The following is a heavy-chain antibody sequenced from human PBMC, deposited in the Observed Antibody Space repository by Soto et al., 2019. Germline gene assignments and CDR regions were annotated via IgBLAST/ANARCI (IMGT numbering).Heavy chain of an antibody. Sequence: QVQLQESGPGLVKPSQTLSLTCTVSGGSISSGDYYWSWIRQPPGKGLEWIGYIYYSGSTYYNPSLTSRVTISVDTSKNQFSLKLSSVTAADTAVYYCARYCSGGSCQGGGFDYWGQGTLVTVSS. V-gene: IGHV4-30-4*01. CDR2: IYYSGST. CDR3: ARYCSGGSCQGGGFDY. D-gene: IGHD2-15*01. CDR1: GGSISSGDYY. J-gene: IGHJ4*02.